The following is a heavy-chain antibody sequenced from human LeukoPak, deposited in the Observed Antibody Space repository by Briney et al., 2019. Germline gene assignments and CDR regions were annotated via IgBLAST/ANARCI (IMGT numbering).Heavy chain of an antibody. V-gene: IGHV3-53*01. CDR2: IYSGGST. D-gene: IGHD4-17*01. CDR1: GFTVSSNY. J-gene: IGHJ4*02. CDR3: ARAAHDYGDYVRFDY. Sequence: GGSLRLSCAASGFTVSSNYMSRVRQAPGKGLEWVSVIYSGGSTYYADSVKGRFTISRDNSKNTLYLQMNSLRAEDTAVYYCARAAHDYGDYVRFDYWGQGTLVTVSS.